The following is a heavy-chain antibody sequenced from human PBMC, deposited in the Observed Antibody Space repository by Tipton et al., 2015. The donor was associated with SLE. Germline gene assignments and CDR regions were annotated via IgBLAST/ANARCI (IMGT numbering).Heavy chain of an antibody. J-gene: IGHJ6*02. CDR3: ARCGGGYGMDV. Sequence: TLSLTCTVSGYSISSDYYWGWIRQPPGKGLEWIGSIYHSGSTNYNPSLMSRVTISVDTSKNQFTLKLNSVTTADTAVYYCARCGGGYGMDVWGQGTTVTVSS. CDR2: IYHSGST. CDR1: GYSISSDYY. D-gene: IGHD2-21*01. V-gene: IGHV4-38-2*02.